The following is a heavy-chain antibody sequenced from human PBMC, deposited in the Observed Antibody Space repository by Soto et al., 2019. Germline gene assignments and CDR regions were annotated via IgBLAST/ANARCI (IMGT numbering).Heavy chain of an antibody. J-gene: IGHJ4*02. CDR1: GDSIGNDY. V-gene: IGHV4-59*08. CDR2: FSYTGTT. CDR3: ARVPDY. D-gene: IGHD2-2*01. Sequence: SGTLSLTCKLPGDSIGNDYWNWIRQPPGKGLEWIGYFSYTGTTNYNPSLKSRVTISADTSKNQFFLKLSSVTAADTAVYYCARVPDYWGQGTLVTVS.